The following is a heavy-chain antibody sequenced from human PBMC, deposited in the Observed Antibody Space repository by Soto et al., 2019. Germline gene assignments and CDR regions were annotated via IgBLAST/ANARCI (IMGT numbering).Heavy chain of an antibody. D-gene: IGHD2-21*02. V-gene: IGHV3-21*01. CDR2: ISSSSSYI. CDR1: GFTFSSYS. CDR3: AGPSGRLGDHPRESPHYYYYMDV. Sequence: GGSLRLSCAASGFTFSSYSMNWVRQAPGKGLEWVSSISSSSSYIYYADSVKGRFTISSDNAKNSLYLQMNSLRAEDTAVYYCAGPSGRLGDHPRESPHYYYYMDVWGKGTTVTVSS. J-gene: IGHJ6*03.